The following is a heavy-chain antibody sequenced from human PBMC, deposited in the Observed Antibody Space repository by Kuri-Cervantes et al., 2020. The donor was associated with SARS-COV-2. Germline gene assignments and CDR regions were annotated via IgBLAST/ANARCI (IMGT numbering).Heavy chain of an antibody. CDR2: IYYSGST. CDR3: ARGGYGDYLS. V-gene: IGHV4-59*01. Sequence: ESLRLSCTVSGGSISSYHWSWIRQPPGKGLEWIGYIYYSGSTNYNPSLKSRVTISVDASKSQFSLKLSSVTAADTAVYYCARGGYGDYLSWGQGTLVTVSS. D-gene: IGHD4-17*01. J-gene: IGHJ5*02. CDR1: GGSISSYH.